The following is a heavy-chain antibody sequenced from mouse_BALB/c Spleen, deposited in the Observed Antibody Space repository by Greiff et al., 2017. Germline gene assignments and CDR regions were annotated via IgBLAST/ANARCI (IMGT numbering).Heavy chain of an antibody. D-gene: IGHD2-1*01. CDR3: ARARYGNYDFDV. V-gene: IGHV2-9*02. Sequence: QVQLKESGPGLVAPSQSLSITCTVSGFSLTTYGVHWVRQPPGKGLEWLGVIWAGGSTNYNSALMSRLSISRDSSKSQVFLKMNSLQTDDTGMYYCARARYGNYDFDVWGAGTTVTVSS. CDR2: IWAGGST. J-gene: IGHJ1*01. CDR1: GFSLTTYG.